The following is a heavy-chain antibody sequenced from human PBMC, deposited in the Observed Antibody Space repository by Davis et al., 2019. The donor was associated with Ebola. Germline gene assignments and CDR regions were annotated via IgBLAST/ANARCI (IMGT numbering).Heavy chain of an antibody. CDR3: ARGLLPSSTSLLEH. V-gene: IGHV1-2*02. CDR1: GNTFNDYY. CDR2: INPNGGGT. Sequence: ASVKVSCKVFGNTFNDYYLHWVRQAPGQGLEWMGWINPNGGGTNYAQKFQGRVTMTRDTSISTAYMELNRLTSDDTAVYYCARGLLPSSTSLLEHWGQGTLVTVSS. J-gene: IGHJ1*01. D-gene: IGHD2-2*01.